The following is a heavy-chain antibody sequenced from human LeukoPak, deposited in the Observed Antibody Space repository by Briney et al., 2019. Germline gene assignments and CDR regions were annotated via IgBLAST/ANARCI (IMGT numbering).Heavy chain of an antibody. CDR3: ARWQYTISSGWFDP. CDR2: IYYSGGT. CDR1: GGFISSRY. J-gene: IGHJ5*02. V-gene: IGHV4-59*08. D-gene: IGHD6-6*01. Sequence: PSETLSLTCTLSGGFISSRYWSWIRQPPGKGLEWIGSIYYSGGTNYNPSLQGRVSISVDTSKIQFSLKLSSVTAADTAVYYCARWQYTISSGWFDPWGQGTLVTVSS.